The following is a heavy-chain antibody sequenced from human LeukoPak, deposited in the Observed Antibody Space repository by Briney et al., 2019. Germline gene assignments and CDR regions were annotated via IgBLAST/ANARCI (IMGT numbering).Heavy chain of an antibody. V-gene: IGHV4-4*07. CDR1: GASFSSYY. J-gene: IGHJ4*02. D-gene: IGHD2-21*02. CDR3: ARVAYCGGDSYSLDY. CDR2: IYFSGST. Sequence: SETLSLTCTVSGASFSSYYWSWIRQPAGKGLEWIGRIYFSGSTNYNPSLKSRLTMSVDTSKTQFSLKLSSVTAADTAVYYCARVAYCGGDSYSLDYWGQGTLVTVSS.